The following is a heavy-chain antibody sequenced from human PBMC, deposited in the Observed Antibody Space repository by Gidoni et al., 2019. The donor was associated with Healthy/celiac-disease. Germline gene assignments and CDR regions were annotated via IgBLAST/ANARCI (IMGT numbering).Heavy chain of an antibody. J-gene: IGHJ6*02. V-gene: IGHV4-39*01. CDR2: IYYSGST. CDR3: ARGCMTPKNGMDV. CDR1: GCSISSSSYY. D-gene: IGHD2-8*01. Sequence: QLQLQESGPGLVKPSETLSLTCTVSGCSISSSSYYWGWIRQPPGKGLEWIGSIYYSGSTYYNPSLKSRVTISVDTSKNQFSLKLSSVTAADTAVYYCARGCMTPKNGMDVWGQGTTVTVSS.